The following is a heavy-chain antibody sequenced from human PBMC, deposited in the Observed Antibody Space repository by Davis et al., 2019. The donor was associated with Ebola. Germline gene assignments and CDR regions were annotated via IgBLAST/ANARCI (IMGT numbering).Heavy chain of an antibody. J-gene: IGHJ5*02. Sequence: PGGSLRLSCVASGFNFRTYSMHWVRQAPGKGLEWVASISYDGNKEYYADSGRGRFTISRDNSKNTLYLQMSSLRADDTAVYYCARGAMICWFDPWGQGTLVTVSS. CDR1: GFNFRTYS. CDR3: ARGAMICWFDP. CDR2: ISYDGNKE. D-gene: IGHD3-22*01. V-gene: IGHV3-30-3*01.